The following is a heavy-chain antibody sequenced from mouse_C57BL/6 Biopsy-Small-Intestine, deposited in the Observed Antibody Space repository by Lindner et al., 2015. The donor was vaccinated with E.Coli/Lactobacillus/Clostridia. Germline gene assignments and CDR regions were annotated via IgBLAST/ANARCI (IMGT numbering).Heavy chain of an antibody. J-gene: IGHJ4*01. V-gene: IGHV1-18*01. CDR2: INPNSGGT. CDR1: GYTFTDYN. Sequence: EVQLQESGPELVKPGASVKIPCKASGYTFTDYNMDWVKQSHGKSLEWIGNINPNSGGTVYNQKFKGKATLTVDKSSSTAYMEFRSLTSEDTAVYYCARGEGDVRYAMDYWGQGTSVTVSS. D-gene: IGHD3-3*01. CDR3: ARGEGDVRYAMDY.